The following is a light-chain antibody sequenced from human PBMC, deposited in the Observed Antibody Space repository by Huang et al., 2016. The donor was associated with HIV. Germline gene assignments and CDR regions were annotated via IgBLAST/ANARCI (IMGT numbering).Light chain of an antibody. V-gene: IGKV1-5*03. CDR1: QNISSW. CDR2: KIS. CDR3: QYGET. Sequence: DIQMTQSPSTRSAFVGDRLTTTCRASQNISSWLAWYQQKPGKAPRLLIYKISSLESGVPSRCSGSGSGTEFTLTISSLQPDDIGTYYCQYGETFGQGSKVEVK. J-gene: IGKJ1*01.